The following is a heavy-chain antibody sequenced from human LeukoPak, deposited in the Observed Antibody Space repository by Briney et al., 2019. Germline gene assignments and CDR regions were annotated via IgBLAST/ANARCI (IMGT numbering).Heavy chain of an antibody. J-gene: IGHJ4*02. D-gene: IGHD2-8*01. Sequence: SETLSLTCTVSGGSISSSSYYWGWIRQPPGKGLEWIGSIYYSGSTYYNPSLKSRVTISVDTSKNQFSLKLSSVTAADTAVYYCARFAAGCNEYYFDYWGQGTLVTVSS. CDR3: ARFAAGCNEYYFDY. CDR2: IYYSGST. CDR1: GGSISSSSYY. V-gene: IGHV4-39*01.